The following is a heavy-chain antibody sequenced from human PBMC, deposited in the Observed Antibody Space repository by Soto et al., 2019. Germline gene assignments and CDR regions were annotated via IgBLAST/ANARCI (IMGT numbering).Heavy chain of an antibody. CDR1: GGSFSGYY. V-gene: IGHV4-34*01. Sequence: PSETLSLTCAVYGGSFSGYYWSWIRQPPGKGLEWIGEINHSGSPNYNPSLKSRVTISVDTSKNQFSLKLSSVTAADTAVYYCARRYSSSWYYGVRLNWFDPWGQGTLVTVSS. CDR2: INHSGSP. D-gene: IGHD6-13*01. CDR3: ARRYSSSWYYGVRLNWFDP. J-gene: IGHJ5*02.